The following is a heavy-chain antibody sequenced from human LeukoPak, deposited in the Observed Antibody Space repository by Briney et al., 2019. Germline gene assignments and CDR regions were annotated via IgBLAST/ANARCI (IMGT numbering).Heavy chain of an antibody. V-gene: IGHV3-30*03. CDR1: GFTFSSYG. J-gene: IGHJ4*02. Sequence: GRSLRLSCAASGFTFSSYGMHWLRQAPGKGLEWVAVISYDGGNKYYADSVKGRLTISRDNSKNTLYLQMNSLRAEDTAVYYCATYCSSTSCVDYWGQGTLVTVSS. CDR3: ATYCSSTSCVDY. CDR2: ISYDGGNK. D-gene: IGHD2-2*01.